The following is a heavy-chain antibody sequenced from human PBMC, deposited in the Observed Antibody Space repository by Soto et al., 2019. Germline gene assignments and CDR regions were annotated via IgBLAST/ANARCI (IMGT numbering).Heavy chain of an antibody. V-gene: IGHV3-21*01. J-gene: IGHJ4*02. D-gene: IGHD6-6*01. CDR3: ASQYSSSSVVDY. CDR2: ISSSSSYI. CDR1: GFTFSSYS. Sequence: EVQLVESGGGLVKPGGSLRLSCAASGFTFSSYSMNWVRQAPGKGLEWVSSISSSSSYIYYADSVKGRFTISRDNAKPSLYLQMNSLRAEDTAVYYCASQYSSSSVVDYWGQGTLVTVSS.